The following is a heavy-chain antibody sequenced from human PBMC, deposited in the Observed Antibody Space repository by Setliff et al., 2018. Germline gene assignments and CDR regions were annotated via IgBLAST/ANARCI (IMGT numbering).Heavy chain of an antibody. CDR2: ISPHTGNT. CDR1: GYNFTGYY. D-gene: IGHD1-20*01. Sequence: VASVKVSCKASGYNFTGYYLHWVRQAPGQGLEWMGWISPHTGNTQYAQNFQGRVTMTRDTSITTAYMELSSLRSNDTAFYYCARRAFIETITGYCFDLWGQGTQVTV. CDR3: ARRAFIETITGYCFDL. J-gene: IGHJ4*02. V-gene: IGHV1-2*02.